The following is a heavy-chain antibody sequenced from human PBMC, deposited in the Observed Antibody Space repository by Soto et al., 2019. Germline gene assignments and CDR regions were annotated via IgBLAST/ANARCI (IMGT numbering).Heavy chain of an antibody. V-gene: IGHV1-69*04. J-gene: IGHJ6*03. CDR1: GGTFSSYT. D-gene: IGHD1-1*01. CDR3: ARDGNNRYYYYMDV. Sequence: SVKVSCKASGGTFSSYTISWVRQAPGQGLEWMGRIIPILGIANYAQKFQGRVTITADKSTSTAYMELSSLRSEDTTVYYCARDGNNRYYYYMDVWGKGTTVTVSS. CDR2: IIPILGIA.